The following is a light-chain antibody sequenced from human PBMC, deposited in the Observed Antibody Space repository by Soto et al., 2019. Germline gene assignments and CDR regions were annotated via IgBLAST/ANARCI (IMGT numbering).Light chain of an antibody. J-gene: IGLJ1*01. CDR2: DVS. Sequence: QSVLTQPASVSGSPGQSITISCTGTSSDVCGYNYVSWYQHHPGKAPKLMIYDVSNRPSGVSNRFSGSKSGNTASLIISGLQAEDEADYYCSSYTSSGTLSTYVFGTGTKVTVL. CDR1: SSDVCGYNY. V-gene: IGLV2-14*03. CDR3: SSYTSSGTLSTYV.